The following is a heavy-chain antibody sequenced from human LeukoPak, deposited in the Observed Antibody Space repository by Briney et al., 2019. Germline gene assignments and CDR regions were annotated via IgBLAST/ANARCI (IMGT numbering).Heavy chain of an antibody. J-gene: IGHJ4*02. CDR1: GYSFTDYL. Sequence: GESLKISFKGSGYSFTDYLIAWVRQMPRKGLEWLGIIYPGDSDTRYSPSFQGHVTISADKSISTAYLHWSSLKASDTAMYYCARHESNGYIASAFDYWGQGTLVTVSS. V-gene: IGHV5-51*01. CDR2: IYPGDSDT. CDR3: ARHESNGYIASAFDY. D-gene: IGHD5-24*01.